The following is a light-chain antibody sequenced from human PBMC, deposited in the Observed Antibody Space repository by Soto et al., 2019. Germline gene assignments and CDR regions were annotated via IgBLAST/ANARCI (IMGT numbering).Light chain of an antibody. CDR3: QQYNNWPPIT. V-gene: IGKV3-15*01. CDR1: QSVRTN. CDR2: GAS. J-gene: IGKJ5*01. Sequence: EVVKTQTPTTLSVSPGERATLSCRASQSVRTNLAWYQQKPGQGPRLLIYGASTRAPDIPARFSGSGSGTEFTLTISSLQSEDFAVYYCQQYNNWPPITFGQGTRLEIK.